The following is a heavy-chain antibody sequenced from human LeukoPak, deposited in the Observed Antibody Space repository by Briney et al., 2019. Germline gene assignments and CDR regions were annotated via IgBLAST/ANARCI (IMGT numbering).Heavy chain of an antibody. J-gene: IGHJ4*02. CDR3: ARLYGTFLEWSPYFDY. CDR2: IYSGGST. D-gene: IGHD3-3*02. Sequence: GGSLRLSCAASGLTVNSKYMSWVRQAPGKGLEWVSVIYSGGSTYYADSVKGRFTISRHNSKNTLYLQMNSLRAEDTAVYYCARLYGTFLEWSPYFDYWGQGTLVTVSS. V-gene: IGHV3-53*04. CDR1: GLTVNSKY.